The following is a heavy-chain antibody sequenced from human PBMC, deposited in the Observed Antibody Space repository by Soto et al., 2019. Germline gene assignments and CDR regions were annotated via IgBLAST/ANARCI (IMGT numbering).Heavy chain of an antibody. V-gene: IGHV4-31*03. Sequence: SDTLSLTCTVSGGSISIGGYYWSWIRQHPGKGLEWIGYIYYSGSTYYNPSLKSRVTISVDTSKNQFSLKLNSVTAADSAVYFCARLEGLATISYYFDFWGPGALVTVSS. CDR3: ARLEGLATISYYFDF. CDR1: GGSISIGGYY. J-gene: IGHJ4*02. CDR2: IYYSGST. D-gene: IGHD3-9*01.